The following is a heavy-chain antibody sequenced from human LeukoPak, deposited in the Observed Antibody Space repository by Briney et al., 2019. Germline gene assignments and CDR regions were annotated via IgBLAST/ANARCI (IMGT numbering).Heavy chain of an antibody. D-gene: IGHD3-9*01. J-gene: IGHJ5*02. CDR3: ARLMVEGRYCDWYRSGFDP. CDR2: ICYSGST. V-gene: IGHV4-39*01. CDR1: GGSISSSSYY. Sequence: SETLSLTCTVSGGSISSSSYYWGWIRQPPGKGVEWIGSICYSGSTYYNPSLKSRVAISVDTSKNQFSLKLSSVTAAETAVYYCARLMVEGRYCDWYRSGFDPWGQGTLVTVSS.